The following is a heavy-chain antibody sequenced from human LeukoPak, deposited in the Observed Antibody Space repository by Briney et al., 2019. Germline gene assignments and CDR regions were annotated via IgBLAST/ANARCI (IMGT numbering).Heavy chain of an antibody. Sequence: ASVKVSCKASGYTFTGYYMHWVRQAPGQGLEWMGWINPNSGGTNYAQKFQGRVTMTRDTSISTAYMELSRLRSDDTAVYYCARDPRKVDDYGDPIGFDPWGQGTLVTVSS. J-gene: IGHJ5*02. CDR3: ARDPRKVDDYGDPIGFDP. CDR2: INPNSGGT. V-gene: IGHV1-2*02. D-gene: IGHD4-17*01. CDR1: GYTFTGYY.